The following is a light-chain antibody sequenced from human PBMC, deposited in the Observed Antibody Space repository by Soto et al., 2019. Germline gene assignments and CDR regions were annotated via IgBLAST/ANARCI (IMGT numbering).Light chain of an antibody. V-gene: IGKV3-15*01. Sequence: EIVMTQSPATLSVSPGERATLSCRASQSVGSNLAWYQQKPGQAPGLLIYGASTRATGIPAMFSGSGSGTEFTLTISSLQSEDFAVYFCQHYNSWPPPWTFGQGTKVEVK. CDR3: QHYNSWPPPWT. CDR2: GAS. CDR1: QSVGSN. J-gene: IGKJ1*01.